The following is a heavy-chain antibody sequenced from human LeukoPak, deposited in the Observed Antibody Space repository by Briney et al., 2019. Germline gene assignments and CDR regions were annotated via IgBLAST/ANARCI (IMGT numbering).Heavy chain of an antibody. CDR1: GFTFKAFR. CDR2: ISGSGGST. V-gene: IGHV3-23*01. J-gene: IGHJ4*02. Sequence: GGSLRLSCSVSGFTFKAFRMHWVRQAPGKGLEWVSAISGSGGSTYYADSVKGRFTISRDNSKNTLYLQMNSLRAEDTAVYYCARAEEWLYDYWGQGTLVTVSS. D-gene: IGHD6-19*01. CDR3: ARAEEWLYDY.